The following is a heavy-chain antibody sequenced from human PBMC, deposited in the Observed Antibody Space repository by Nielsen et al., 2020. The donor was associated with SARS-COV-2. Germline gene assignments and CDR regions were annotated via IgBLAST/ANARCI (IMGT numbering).Heavy chain of an antibody. CDR3: ASSDFDDAFDI. CDR2: IYSGGST. CDR1: GFTVSSNY. V-gene: IGHV3-53*01. J-gene: IGHJ3*02. Sequence: GGSLRLSCAASGFTVSSNYMSWVRQAPGKGLEWVSVIYSGGSTYYADSVRGRFTISRDNSKNTLYLQMNSLRAEDTAVYYCASSDFDDAFDIWGQGTMVTVSS. D-gene: IGHD3-3*01.